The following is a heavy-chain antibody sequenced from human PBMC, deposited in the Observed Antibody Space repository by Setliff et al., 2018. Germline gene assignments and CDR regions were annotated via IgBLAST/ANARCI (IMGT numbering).Heavy chain of an antibody. CDR2: IIPILGIA. CDR1: GGTFSSYA. Sequence: GASVKVSCKASGGTFSSYAISWVRQAPGQGLEWMGGIIPILGIANYAQKFQGRVTITADESTSTAYMELSSLRSEDTAVYYCARSVSTGPTPFYWYFDLWGRGTLVTVS. CDR3: ARSVSTGPTPFYWYFDL. J-gene: IGHJ2*01. D-gene: IGHD1-1*01. V-gene: IGHV1-69*10.